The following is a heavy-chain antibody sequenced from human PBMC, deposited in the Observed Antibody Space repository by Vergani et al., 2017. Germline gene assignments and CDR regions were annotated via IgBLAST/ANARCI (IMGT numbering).Heavy chain of an antibody. J-gene: IGHJ4*02. V-gene: IGHV4-34*01. D-gene: IGHD5-24*01. CDR1: GGSFRGYY. CDR3: ARGPRWLQLRYFDY. CDR2: INHSGST. Sequence: QVQLQQWGAGLLKPSETLSPTCAVYGGSFRGYYWSWIRQPPGKGLEWIGEINHSGSTNYNPSLKSRVTISVDTSKNQFSLKLSSVTAADTAVYYCARGPRWLQLRYFDYWGQGTLVTVSS.